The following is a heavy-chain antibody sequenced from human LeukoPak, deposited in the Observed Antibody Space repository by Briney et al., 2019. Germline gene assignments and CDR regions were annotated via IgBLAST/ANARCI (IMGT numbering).Heavy chain of an antibody. CDR3: AIVGGALRSTSCFQRFDP. CDR2: IRYDGSNK. CDR1: GFTFSSYG. D-gene: IGHD2-2*01. Sequence: GGSLRLSCAASGFTFSSYGMHWVRQAPGKGLEWVAFIRYDGSNKYYADSVKGRFTISRDNSKNTLYLQMNSLRAKDTAVYYCAIVGGALRSTSCFQRFDPWGQGTLVTVSS. J-gene: IGHJ5*02. V-gene: IGHV3-30*02.